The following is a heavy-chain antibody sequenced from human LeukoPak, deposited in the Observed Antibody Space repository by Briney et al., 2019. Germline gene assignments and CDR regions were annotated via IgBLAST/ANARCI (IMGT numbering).Heavy chain of an antibody. J-gene: IGHJ5*02. Sequence: SETLSLTCAVYGGSFSGYYWSWIRQPPGKGLEWIGEINHSGSTNYNPSLKSRVTISVDTSKNQFSLKLSSVTAADTAAYYCARGVRYYGSGSYESLWFDPWGQGTLVTVSS. D-gene: IGHD3-10*01. V-gene: IGHV4-34*01. CDR2: INHSGST. CDR1: GGSFSGYY. CDR3: ARGVRYYGSGSYESLWFDP.